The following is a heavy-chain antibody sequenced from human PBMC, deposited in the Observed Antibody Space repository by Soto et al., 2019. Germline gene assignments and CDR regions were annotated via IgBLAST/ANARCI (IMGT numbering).Heavy chain of an antibody. CDR3: AKDRMVAGTKDYFDY. J-gene: IGHJ4*02. V-gene: IGHV3-30*18. CDR1: GFTFSSYG. CDR2: ISYDGSNK. Sequence: GGSLRLSCAASGFTFSSYGMHWVRQAPGKGLEWVAVISYDGSNKYYADSVKGRFTISRDNSKNTLYLQMNSLRAEDTAVYYCAKDRMVAGTKDYFDYWGQGTLVTV. D-gene: IGHD6-19*01.